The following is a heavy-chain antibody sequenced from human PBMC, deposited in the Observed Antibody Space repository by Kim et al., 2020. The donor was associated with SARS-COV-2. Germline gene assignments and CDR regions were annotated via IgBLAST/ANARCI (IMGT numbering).Heavy chain of an antibody. CDR3: ARLDNSRGYYFDS. D-gene: IGHD3-22*01. J-gene: IGHJ4*02. Sequence: YYAESMKGCFTVYRDNAKNSLYLQMTSLRAEDTAVYYCARLDNSRGYYFDSWGQGSLVTVSS. V-gene: IGHV3-48*03.